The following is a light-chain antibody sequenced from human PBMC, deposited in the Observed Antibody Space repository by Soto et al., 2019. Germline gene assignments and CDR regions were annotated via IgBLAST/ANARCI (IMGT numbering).Light chain of an antibody. CDR2: SSS. V-gene: IGKV3-20*01. J-gene: IGKJ4*01. CDR3: QQYENWPQLT. CDR1: QSLSSDF. Sequence: EIVLTQSPGTLSLSPGERAILSCRASQSLSSDFLAWYQQKPGQAPRLLIYSSSNRATGIPDRFSGSGSGTDFTLTISRLEPADFAVYYCQQYENWPQLTFGGGTKVDIK.